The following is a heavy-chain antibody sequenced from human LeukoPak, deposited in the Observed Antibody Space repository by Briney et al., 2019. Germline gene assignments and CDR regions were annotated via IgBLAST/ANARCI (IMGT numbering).Heavy chain of an antibody. Sequence: SETLSLTCAVYGGSFSDYYWSWIRQPSGKGLEWIGEINHSGSTNYNPSLKSRVTISVDTSKNQFSLKLSSVTAADTAVYYCARGFILTGSLFYGMDVWGQGTTVTVSS. V-gene: IGHV4-34*01. CDR3: ARGFILTGSLFYGMDV. J-gene: IGHJ6*02. CDR1: GGSFSDYY. D-gene: IGHD3-9*01. CDR2: INHSGST.